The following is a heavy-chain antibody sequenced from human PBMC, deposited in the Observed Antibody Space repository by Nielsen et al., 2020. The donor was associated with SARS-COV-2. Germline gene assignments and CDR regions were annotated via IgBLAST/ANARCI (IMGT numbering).Heavy chain of an antibody. D-gene: IGHD1-26*01. V-gene: IGHV1-18*01. CDR1: GYTFTSYG. J-gene: IGHJ3*02. Sequence: ASVKVSCKASGYTFTSYGISWVRQAPGQGLEWMGWISAYNGNTNYAQKLQGRVTMTTDTSTSTAYMELSSLRSEDTAVYYCASNNKVGATGADAFDIWGQGTMVTVSS. CDR2: ISAYNGNT. CDR3: ASNNKVGATGADAFDI.